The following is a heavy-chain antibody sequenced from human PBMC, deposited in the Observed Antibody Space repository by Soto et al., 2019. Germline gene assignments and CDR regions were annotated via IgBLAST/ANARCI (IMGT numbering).Heavy chain of an antibody. CDR2: IFYSGST. Sequence: QLQLQESGPGLVKPSETLSLICTVSGVSISSDSYYWGWIRQPPGKGLGWIGSIFYSGSTYYNPSLKGRVTISADTSKNQLSLRRSSVTATDTAVYYCARSGLGLATLKILDSWGQGTLVTVSS. V-gene: IGHV4-39*01. J-gene: IGHJ4*02. CDR3: ARSGLGLATLKILDS. D-gene: IGHD5-12*01. CDR1: GVSISSDSYY.